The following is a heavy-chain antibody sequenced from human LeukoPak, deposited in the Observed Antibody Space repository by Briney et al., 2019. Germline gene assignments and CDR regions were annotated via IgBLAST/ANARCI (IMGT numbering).Heavy chain of an antibody. Sequence: GGSLRLSCTASGFTFSSFGMHWVRQAPGKGLEWVSTVSVSGDSTYYADSVKGRFTISRDNSKDTLYLQMHSLRAEDTALYYCAKGRGVTTRPHFDFWGQGTLVTVSS. J-gene: IGHJ4*02. CDR2: VSVSGDST. D-gene: IGHD4-17*01. CDR1: GFTFSSFG. V-gene: IGHV3-23*01. CDR3: AKGRGVTTRPHFDF.